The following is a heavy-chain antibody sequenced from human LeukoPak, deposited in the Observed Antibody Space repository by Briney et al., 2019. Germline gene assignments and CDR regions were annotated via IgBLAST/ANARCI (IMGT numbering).Heavy chain of an antibody. D-gene: IGHD6-13*01. Sequence: SVKVSCKASGGTFSSYAISWVRQAPGQGLEWMGRIIPILGIANYAQKFQGRVTITADKSTSTAYMELSSLRSEDTAVYYCARFGQQLVRDYWGQGTLVTVSS. CDR3: ARFGQQLVRDY. V-gene: IGHV1-69*04. CDR2: IIPILGIA. J-gene: IGHJ4*02. CDR1: GGTFSSYA.